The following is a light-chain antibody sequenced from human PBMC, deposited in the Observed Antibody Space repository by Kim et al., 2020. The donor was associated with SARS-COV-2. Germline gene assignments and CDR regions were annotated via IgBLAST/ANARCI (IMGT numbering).Light chain of an antibody. CDR3: SAWDNRLSVWV. CDR2: RNN. J-gene: IGLJ3*02. CDR1: SDNVGNQG. Sequence: QAGLTQPPSVSTDLGQTATLTCTGNSDNVGNQGAAWLQQHRGHPPKLLSYRNNNRPSGISEKVSASRSGNTASLTITGLQPEDEADYYCSAWDNRLSVWVFGGGTQLTVL. V-gene: IGLV10-54*04.